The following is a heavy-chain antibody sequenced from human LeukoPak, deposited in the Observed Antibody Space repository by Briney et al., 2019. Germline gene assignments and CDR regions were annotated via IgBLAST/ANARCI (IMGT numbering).Heavy chain of an antibody. J-gene: IGHJ4*02. V-gene: IGHV4-34*01. CDR3: ARSFTPSFDY. Sequence: PSETLSLTCAVYGGSFSGYYWSWIRQPPGKGLEWIGEINHSGSTNYNPSLKSRVTISVDPSKNQFSLKLSSVTAADTAVYYCARSFTPSFDYWGQGTLVTVSS. CDR1: GGSFSGYY. CDR2: INHSGST.